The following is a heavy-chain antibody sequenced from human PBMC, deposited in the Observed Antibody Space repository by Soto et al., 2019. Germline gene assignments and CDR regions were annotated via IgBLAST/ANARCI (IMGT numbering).Heavy chain of an antibody. CDR2: ISWNSGSI. CDR1: GFTFDDYA. Sequence: EVQLVESGGGLVQPGRSLRLSCAASGFTFDDYAMHWVRQAPGKGLEWVSGISWNSGSIGYADSVKGRFTISRDNAKNSLYLQMNSLRAEDTALYYCAKGGMDVWGHGTTVTVSS. CDR3: AKGGMDV. V-gene: IGHV3-9*01. J-gene: IGHJ6*02.